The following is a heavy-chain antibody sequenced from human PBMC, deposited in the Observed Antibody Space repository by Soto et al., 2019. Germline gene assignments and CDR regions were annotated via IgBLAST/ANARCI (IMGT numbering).Heavy chain of an antibody. D-gene: IGHD2-15*01. CDR3: ARVVTVVKSFHYWYFDL. V-gene: IGHV1-69*12. Sequence: QVQLVQSGAEVKKPGSSVKVSCKASGGTFSSYAISWVRQAPGQGLEWMGGIIPIFGTTNYAQKFQGRVTITADESTITRSMELTSLRSEDTAVYYCARVVTVVKSFHYWYFDLWGRGTLVTVSS. CDR2: IIPIFGTT. CDR1: GGTFSSYA. J-gene: IGHJ2*01.